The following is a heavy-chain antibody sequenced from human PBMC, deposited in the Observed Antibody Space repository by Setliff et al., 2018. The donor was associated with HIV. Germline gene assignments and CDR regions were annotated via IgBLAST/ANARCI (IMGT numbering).Heavy chain of an antibody. CDR3: ARSQPDTIFGVVTFDC. CDR1: GGSMSSSGPGYY. Sequence: SETLSLTCIVSGGSMSSSGPGYYWGWVRQTPGGGLEWIGSVYYRGRTYYNPSLESRVTISVDTSKNQLSLRLTSMAAADTAMYYCARSQPDTIFGVVTFDCWGQGKMVTVSS. CDR2: VYYRGRT. D-gene: IGHD3-3*01. J-gene: IGHJ4*02. V-gene: IGHV4-39*01.